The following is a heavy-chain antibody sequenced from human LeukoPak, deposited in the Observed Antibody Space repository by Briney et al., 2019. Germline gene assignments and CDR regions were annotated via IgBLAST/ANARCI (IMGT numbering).Heavy chain of an antibody. D-gene: IGHD6-6*01. J-gene: IGHJ6*03. Sequence: ASVKVSCKASGYTFTGYYMHWVRQAPGQGLEWVGWINPNSGGTNYAQKFQGRVTMTRDTSISTAYMELSSLGSDDTAVYYCARAWGGIAARPGDYYYYMDVWGKGTTVTVSS. V-gene: IGHV1-2*02. CDR2: INPNSGGT. CDR3: ARAWGGIAARPGDYYYYMDV. CDR1: GYTFTGYY.